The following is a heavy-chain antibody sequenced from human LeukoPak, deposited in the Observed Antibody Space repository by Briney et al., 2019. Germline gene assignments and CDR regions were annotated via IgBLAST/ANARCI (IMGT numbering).Heavy chain of an antibody. CDR3: ARDLRWFGELLSGGFDY. V-gene: IGHV1-18*01. J-gene: IGHJ4*02. D-gene: IGHD3-10*01. CDR1: GYTFTSYG. CDR2: ISAYNGNT. Sequence: GASVKVSCKASGYTFTSYGISWVRQAPGQGLEWMGWISAYNGNTNYAQKLQGRVTMTTDTSTSTAYMELRSLRSDDTAVYYCARDLRWFGELLSGGFDYWGQGTLVTVSS.